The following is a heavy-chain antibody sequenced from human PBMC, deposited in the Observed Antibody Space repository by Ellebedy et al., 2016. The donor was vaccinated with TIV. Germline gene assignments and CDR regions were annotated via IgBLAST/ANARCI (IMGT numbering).Heavy chain of an antibody. CDR1: GGSFSGYY. CDR3: ARSTTVTTASYEY. Sequence: MPSETLSLTCAVYGGSFSGYYWTWIRQPPGKWLEWIGEINHSGSTTYNPSLKSRVTISLDTSRNRFSLKLSSVTAADTAVYYCARSTTVTTASYEYWGQGTLVTVSS. V-gene: IGHV4-34*01. CDR2: INHSGST. J-gene: IGHJ4*02. D-gene: IGHD4-17*01.